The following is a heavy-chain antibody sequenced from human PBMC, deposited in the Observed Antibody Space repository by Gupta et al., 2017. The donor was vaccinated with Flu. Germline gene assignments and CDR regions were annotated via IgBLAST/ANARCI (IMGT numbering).Heavy chain of an antibody. Sequence: QVQLVESGGGVVQPGRSLRLSCAASGFTFSSYGIYWVRQAPGKGLEWGAIISYDGSNKKYADAGKGRFTIYRDNSKKTLYLQMKSLRHEDKAVYFCAKKRVRRESGFGVDVCDRGTTVSVS. D-gene: IGHD5-12*01. CDR2: ISYDGSNK. J-gene: IGHJ6*02. CDR3: AKKRVRRESGFGVDV. V-gene: IGHV3-30*18. CDR1: GFTFSSYG.